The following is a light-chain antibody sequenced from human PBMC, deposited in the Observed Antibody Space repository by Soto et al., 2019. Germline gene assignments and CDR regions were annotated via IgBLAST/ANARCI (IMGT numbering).Light chain of an antibody. V-gene: IGLV2-14*01. CDR2: EVS. J-gene: IGLJ1*01. CDR3: CSYTSSSPLV. Sequence: QSALTQPASVSGSPGQSITISCTGTSSDVGGYNYVSWYQQHPGKAPKLMIYEVSNRPSGVSNRFSGYKSGNTASLAISGLQAEDEADYYCCSYTSSSPLVFGTGTKVTVL. CDR1: SSDVGGYNY.